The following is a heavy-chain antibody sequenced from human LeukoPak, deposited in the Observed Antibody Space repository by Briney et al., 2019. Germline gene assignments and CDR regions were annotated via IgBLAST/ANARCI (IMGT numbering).Heavy chain of an antibody. D-gene: IGHD1-26*01. J-gene: IGHJ3*02. CDR3: ARGRFNSGSYKIPREGAFDI. Sequence: PSETLSLTCAVYGGSFSGYYWSWIRQPPGKGLEWIGEINHSGSTNYNPSLKSRVTISVDTSKNQFSLKLSSVTAADTAVYYCARGRFNSGSYKIPREGAFDIWGQGTMVTVSS. CDR2: INHSGST. CDR1: GGSFSGYY. V-gene: IGHV4-34*01.